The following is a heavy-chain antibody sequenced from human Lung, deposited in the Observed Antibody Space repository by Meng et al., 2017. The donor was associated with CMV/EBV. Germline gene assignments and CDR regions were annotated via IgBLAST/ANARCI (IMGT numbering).Heavy chain of an antibody. Sequence: SGXXLVXPTETLTLTCTVSGFPLSNARMGVSWIRQPAGNALKWLTHIFTNDEKSYSTSLKSRLTISKDTLKSQVVLNMTEKDPVDTATYYCVLIRELEAFDVXGQGXMVTVSS. J-gene: IGHJ6*01. CDR2: IFTNDEK. CDR1: GFPLSNARMG. CDR3: VLIRELEAFDV. V-gene: IGHV2-26*01. D-gene: IGHD1-1*01.